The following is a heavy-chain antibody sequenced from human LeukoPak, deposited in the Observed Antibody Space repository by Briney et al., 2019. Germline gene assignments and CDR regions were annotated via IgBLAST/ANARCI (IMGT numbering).Heavy chain of an antibody. V-gene: IGHV3-53*01. CDR3: ASAIGRGWYGHFDY. D-gene: IGHD6-19*01. CDR1: GVTFSGYD. J-gene: IGHJ4*02. Sequence: GESLTLSCAVYGVTFSGYDMDWVRQAPGKGLEWVSDIYRCGNTYLADSLKGRVTISRDNPNNKLYLKMNTLTAADTALYYCASAIGRGWYGHFDYWGQGTLVTVSS. CDR2: IYRCGNT.